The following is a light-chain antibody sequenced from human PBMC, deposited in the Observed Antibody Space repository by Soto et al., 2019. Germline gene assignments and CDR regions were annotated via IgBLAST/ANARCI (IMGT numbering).Light chain of an antibody. CDR2: GAS. CDR3: QQYYSYST. V-gene: IGKV3D-15*01. J-gene: IGKJ1*01. Sequence: EIVMTQSPATLSVSPGERATLSCRASQSVSSKLAREQQKPGQAPRLLIYGASNRATGIPDRFSGSGSGTEFTLTISSLQPDDSATYYCQQYYSYSTFGQGTKVDIK. CDR1: QSVSSK.